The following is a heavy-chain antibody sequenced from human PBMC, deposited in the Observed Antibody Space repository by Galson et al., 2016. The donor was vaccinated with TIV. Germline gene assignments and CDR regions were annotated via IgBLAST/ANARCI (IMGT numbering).Heavy chain of an antibody. Sequence: TLSLTCSVSGDSVSNAAYYWTWIRQLPGKGLEWIGNVYYTGTSYYNPSLKSRITMSVDTSKNQFSLKLTSVTAADSALYFWAGEHLPHDSLDVWGQGTGVTVSS. J-gene: IGHJ3*01. D-gene: IGHD3-3*02. CDR3: AGEHLPHDSLDV. V-gene: IGHV4-31*03. CDR1: GDSVSNAAYY. CDR2: VYYTGTS.